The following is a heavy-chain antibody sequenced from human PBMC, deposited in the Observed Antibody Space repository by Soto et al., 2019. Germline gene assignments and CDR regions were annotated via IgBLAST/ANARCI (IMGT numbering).Heavy chain of an antibody. V-gene: IGHV3-23*01. J-gene: IGHJ6*02. Sequence: EVQLWESGGGLVQPGGSLRLSCAASGFIFNNYALTWVRQSPGKGLEWVSTSGGSGGTTYYADSVKGRFTISRDSSKNTLSLQMTSLRVEDTATYYCARDWTGNTCPCLDVWGQGTTVSVSS. CDR1: GFIFNNYA. CDR2: SGGSGGTT. D-gene: IGHD2-8*02. CDR3: ARDWTGNTCPCLDV.